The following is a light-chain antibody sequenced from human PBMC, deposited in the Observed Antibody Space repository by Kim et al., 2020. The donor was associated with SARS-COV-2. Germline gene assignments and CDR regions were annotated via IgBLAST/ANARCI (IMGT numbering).Light chain of an antibody. V-gene: IGKV3-15*01. J-gene: IGKJ4*01. CDR1: QSLNNN. CDR2: GAS. Sequence: SPGERATLSCRANQSLNNNLAWYQQKPGQAPRLLMYGASSRATGIQARFTGSGSGTEFTLTISSLQSEDSAVYYCQQYNDWPLAFGGGTKVEIK. CDR3: QQYNDWPLA.